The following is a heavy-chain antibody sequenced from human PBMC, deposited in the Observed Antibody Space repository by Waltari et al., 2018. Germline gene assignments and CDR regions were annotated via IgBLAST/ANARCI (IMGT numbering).Heavy chain of an antibody. V-gene: IGHV3-53*01. CDR1: GFTVRINK. CDR3: ARDIEYGSSTISYAWDY. CDR2: IYSGGST. J-gene: IGHJ4*02. Sequence: EVQLVESGGGLIQPGGSLRLSCAASGFTVRINKMSWVRQAPGKGLEWVSVIYSGGSTYYADSVKGRFTISRDNSKNTLDLQMNSLRAEDTAVYYCARDIEYGSSTISYAWDYWGQGTLVTVSS. D-gene: IGHD2-2*01.